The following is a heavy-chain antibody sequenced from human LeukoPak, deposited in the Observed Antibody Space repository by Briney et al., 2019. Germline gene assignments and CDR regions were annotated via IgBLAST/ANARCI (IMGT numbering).Heavy chain of an antibody. CDR2: IYTSGST. D-gene: IGHD6-13*01. J-gene: IGHJ6*03. CDR3: AVGSSSWFSAYYYYMDV. CDR1: GGSISSGSYY. Sequence: SETLSLTCTVSGGSISSGSYYWSWIRQPAGKGLEWIGRIYTSGSTNYNPSLKSRVTISVDTSKNQFSLKLSSVTAADTAVYYCAVGSSSWFSAYYYYMDVWGKGTTVTVSS. V-gene: IGHV4-61*02.